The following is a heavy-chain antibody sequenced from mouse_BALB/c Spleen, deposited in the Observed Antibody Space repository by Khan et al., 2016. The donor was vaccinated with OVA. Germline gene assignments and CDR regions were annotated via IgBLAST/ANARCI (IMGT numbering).Heavy chain of an antibody. D-gene: IGHD4-1*01. CDR3: ASHLTGSFAY. CDR1: GFTFSTYG. CDR2: LNSDGYYT. Sequence: EVELVESGGDLVKPGGSLRLSCAASGFTFSTYGMSWVRQFPDKRLEWVATLNSDGYYTSYPATVKGRFTISRNNAENTLYLQMSSLKSEDTSIYYCASHLTGSFAYGGQGTLVTVST. J-gene: IGHJ3*01. V-gene: IGHV5-6*01.